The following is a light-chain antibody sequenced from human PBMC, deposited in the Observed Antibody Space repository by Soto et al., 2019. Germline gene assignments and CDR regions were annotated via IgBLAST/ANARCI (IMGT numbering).Light chain of an antibody. CDR1: PSNIGSTY. Sequence: QPVLTQPPSASGTPGQRVTISCSGSPSNIGSTYVYWYQQFPGTAPKLLIHRNYQRPSGVPDRFSASKSGTSASLAISGLRSEDEADYYCAAWDDSLSGWVFGGGTKVTVL. CDR2: RNY. V-gene: IGLV1-47*01. CDR3: AAWDDSLSGWV. J-gene: IGLJ3*02.